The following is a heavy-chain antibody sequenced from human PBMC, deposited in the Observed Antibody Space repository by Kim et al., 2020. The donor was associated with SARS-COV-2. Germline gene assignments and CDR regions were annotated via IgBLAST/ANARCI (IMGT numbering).Heavy chain of an antibody. D-gene: IGHD3-10*01. CDR3: ARVGGFGELYGYYFDY. V-gene: IGHV4-4*02. J-gene: IGHJ4*02. Sequence: SLKSRVTISVDKSKNQFSLKLSSVTAADTAVYYCARVGGFGELYGYYFDYWGQGTLVTVSS.